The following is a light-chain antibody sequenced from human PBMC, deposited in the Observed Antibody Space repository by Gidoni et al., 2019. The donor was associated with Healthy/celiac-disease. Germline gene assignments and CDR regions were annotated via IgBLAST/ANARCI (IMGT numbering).Light chain of an antibody. CDR3: QQPSNWPPWT. Sequence: EIVLTQSPATLSLSPGERATLSCRASQSVSSYLAWYQQKPGKAPRLLIYDASNRATGIPARFSGSGSGADFTLTISSLEPEDFAVYYCQQPSNWPPWTFGQGTKVEIK. CDR2: DAS. V-gene: IGKV3-11*01. CDR1: QSVSSY. J-gene: IGKJ1*01.